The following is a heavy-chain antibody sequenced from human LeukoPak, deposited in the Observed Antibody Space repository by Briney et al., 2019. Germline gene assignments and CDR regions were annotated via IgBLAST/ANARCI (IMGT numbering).Heavy chain of an antibody. V-gene: IGHV1-18*01. CDR2: ISAYNGNT. Sequence: GASVKVSCKASGYTFTSYGISWVRQAPGQGLEWMGWISAYNGNTNYAQKLQGRVTMTTDTSTSTAYMELRSLRSDDTAVYYCAREKPIVVVVAAKVQGPLDYWGQGTLVTVSS. D-gene: IGHD2-15*01. CDR1: GYTFTSYG. J-gene: IGHJ4*02. CDR3: AREKPIVVVVAAKVQGPLDY.